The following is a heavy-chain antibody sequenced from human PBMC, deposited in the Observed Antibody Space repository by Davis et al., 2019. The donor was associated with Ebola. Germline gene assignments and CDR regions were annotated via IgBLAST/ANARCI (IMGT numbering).Heavy chain of an antibody. J-gene: IGHJ4*02. CDR3: ARGVGAVDY. CDR1: GDTFSSHA. V-gene: IGHV1-69*04. D-gene: IGHD1-26*01. Sequence: SVKVSCKASGDTFSSHAINWVRQAPGQRLEWMGRIMPIVNLTNYAPKFQGKVTMTADESTSTAYMELSSLRSEDTAVYYCARGVGAVDYWGQGTLVTVSS. CDR2: IMPIVNLT.